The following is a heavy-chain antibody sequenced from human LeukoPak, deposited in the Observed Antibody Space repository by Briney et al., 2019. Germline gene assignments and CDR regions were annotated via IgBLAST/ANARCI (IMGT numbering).Heavy chain of an antibody. D-gene: IGHD3-16*01. CDR2: IYYSGST. CDR1: GGSISSYS. V-gene: IGHV4-59*01. Sequence: PSETLSLTCTVSGGSISSYSWTWIRQPPGKGLEWIGSIYYSGSTNYNPSLKSRVTISVDTSKNQCSLKLRSVTAADTAVYYCVRDRVLGAFGIWGKGTMVTVSS. CDR3: VRDRVLGAFGI. J-gene: IGHJ3*02.